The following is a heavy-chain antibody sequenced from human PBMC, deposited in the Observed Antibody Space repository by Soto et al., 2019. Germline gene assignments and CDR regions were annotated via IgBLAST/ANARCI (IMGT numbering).Heavy chain of an antibody. CDR3: AREDSSGHNNWFDP. J-gene: IGHJ5*02. V-gene: IGHV3-23*01. Sequence: PGGSLRLSCAASGFNFATYSMSWVRQAPGKGLEWVAGISDGVDRAYYGDSVKGRFTISRDTSKNMLYLQMNSLRAEDTAVYYCAREDSSGHNNWFDPWGQGTLVTVSS. D-gene: IGHD3-22*01. CDR2: ISDGVDRA. CDR1: GFNFATYS.